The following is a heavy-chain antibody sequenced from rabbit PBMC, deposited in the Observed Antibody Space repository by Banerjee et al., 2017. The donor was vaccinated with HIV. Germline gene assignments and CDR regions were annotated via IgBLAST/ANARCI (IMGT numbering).Heavy chain of an antibody. CDR2: IVTGSGNT. V-gene: IGHV1S43*01. CDR1: GIDFSSSYY. J-gene: IGHJ6*01. CDR3: ARAHSSTYYAYAMDL. Sequence: QEQLEESGGDLVKPGASLTLTCKASGIDFSSSYYMCWVRQAPGKGLELIGCIVTGSGNTWYASWVNGRFTISRSTSLNTVDLKMTSLTASDTATYYCARAHSSTYYAYAMDLWGQGTLVTVS. D-gene: IGHD8-1*01.